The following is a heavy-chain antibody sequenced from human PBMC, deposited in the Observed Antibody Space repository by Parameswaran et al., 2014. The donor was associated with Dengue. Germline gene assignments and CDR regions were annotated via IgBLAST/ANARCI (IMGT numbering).Heavy chain of an antibody. Sequence: VRQAPGKGLEWIGYIYYSGSTNYNPSLKSRVTISVDTSKNQFSLKLSSVTAADTAVYYCARLPSAAAEPPIDYWGQGTLVPSPQ. D-gene: IGHD6-13*01. V-gene: IGHV4-61*07. CDR3: ARLPSAAAEPPIDY. CDR2: IYYSGST. J-gene: IGHJ4*02.